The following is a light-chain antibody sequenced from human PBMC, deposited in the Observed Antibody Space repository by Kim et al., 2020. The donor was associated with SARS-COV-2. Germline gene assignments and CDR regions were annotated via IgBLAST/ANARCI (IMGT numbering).Light chain of an antibody. CDR2: GHN. CDR1: SGSIASNY. V-gene: IGLV6-57*02. CDR3: QSYDSTTLWV. J-gene: IGLJ3*02. Sequence: VTISGAGSSGSIASNYVQWYQQRPGSAPTTVIYGHNQRPSGVPDRFSGSIDSSSNSASLTISGLTTEDEADYYCQSYDSTTLWVFGGGTQLTVL.